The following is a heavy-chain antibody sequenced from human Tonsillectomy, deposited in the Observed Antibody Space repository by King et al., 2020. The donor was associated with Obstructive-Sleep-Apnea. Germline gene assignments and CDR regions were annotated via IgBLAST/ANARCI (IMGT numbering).Heavy chain of an antibody. Sequence: QLVQSGGEVKKPGASVKVSCKAFGYSFTSHGINWVRQAPGQGLEWMGWISGYNGNRKDDQKFQGRGIMTTNTSTSTEYMELKSLRSDDTAVYYWARDHGGDDFPSYFDYWGQGTLVTVSS. CDR1: GYSFTSHG. CDR3: ARDHGGDDFPSYFDY. J-gene: IGHJ4*02. D-gene: IGHD2-21*01. CDR2: ISGYNGNR. V-gene: IGHV1-18*04.